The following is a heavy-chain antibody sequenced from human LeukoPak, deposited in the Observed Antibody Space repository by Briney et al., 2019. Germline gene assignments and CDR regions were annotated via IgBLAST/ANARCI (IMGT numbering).Heavy chain of an antibody. CDR2: ISWNSGSI. D-gene: IGHD6-13*01. CDR3: AKDTGGGGLAAAGFDY. J-gene: IGHJ4*02. V-gene: IGHV3-9*01. CDR1: GFTFDDYA. Sequence: GGSLRLSCAASGFTFDDYAMHWVRQAPGKGLEWVSGISWNSGSIGYADSVKGRFTISRDNAKNSLYLQMNSLRAEDTALYYCAKDTGGGGLAAAGFDYWGQGTLVTVSS.